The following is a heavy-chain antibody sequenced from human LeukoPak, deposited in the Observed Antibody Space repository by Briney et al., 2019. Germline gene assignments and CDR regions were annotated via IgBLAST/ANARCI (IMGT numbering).Heavy chain of an antibody. J-gene: IGHJ4*02. CDR2: ISTSSYYI. CDR1: GFTLRSYS. Sequence: GGSLRLSCAASGFTLRSYSMNWVRQAPGKGLEWVSYISTSSYYIYYADSVKGRFTISGDDANNSLFLQMNSLRAEGTAIYYCARDASGSSTGLIDSWGQGTLVTVSS. CDR3: ARDASGSSTGLIDS. D-gene: IGHD1-26*01. V-gene: IGHV3-21*01.